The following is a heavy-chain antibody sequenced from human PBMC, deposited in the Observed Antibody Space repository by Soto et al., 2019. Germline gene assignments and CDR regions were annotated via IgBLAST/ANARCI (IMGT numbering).Heavy chain of an antibody. V-gene: IGHV3-30-3*01. Sequence: GGSLRLSCAASGFTFSSYAMHWVRQAPGKGLEWVAVISYDGSNKYYADSVKGRFTISRDNSKNTLYLQMNSLRAEDTAVYYCARDGFTIFGTEEDYYYGMDVWGQGTTVTVSS. CDR3: ARDGFTIFGTEEDYYYGMDV. J-gene: IGHJ6*02. CDR1: GFTFSSYA. D-gene: IGHD3-3*01. CDR2: ISYDGSNK.